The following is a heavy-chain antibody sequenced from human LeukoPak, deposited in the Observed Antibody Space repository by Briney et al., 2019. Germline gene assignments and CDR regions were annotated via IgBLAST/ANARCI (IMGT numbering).Heavy chain of an antibody. CDR3: ARGASDYDFWSGANWFDP. J-gene: IGHJ5*02. D-gene: IGHD3-3*01. V-gene: IGHV3-74*01. CDR2: INSDGSST. Sequence: PGGSLRLSCAASGFTFSNYNMNWVRQAPGKGLVWVSRINSDGSSTSYADSVKGRFTISRDNAKNTLYLQMNSLRAEDTAVYYCARGASDYDFWSGANWFDPWGQGTLVTVSS. CDR1: GFTFSNYN.